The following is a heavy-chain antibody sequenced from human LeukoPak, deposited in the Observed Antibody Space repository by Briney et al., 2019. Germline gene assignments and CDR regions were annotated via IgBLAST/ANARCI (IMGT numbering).Heavy chain of an antibody. CDR2: IYYSGST. CDR3: ARGYSSGWYSYDDAFDI. Sequence: SETLSLTCAVSGGSISSGGYSWSWIRQPPGKGLEWLGYIYYSGSTYYNPSLKSRVTISVDTSKNQFSLKLSSVTAADTAVYYCARGYSSGWYSYDDAFDIWGQGTMVTVSS. J-gene: IGHJ3*02. V-gene: IGHV4-30-4*07. CDR1: GGSISSGGYS. D-gene: IGHD6-19*01.